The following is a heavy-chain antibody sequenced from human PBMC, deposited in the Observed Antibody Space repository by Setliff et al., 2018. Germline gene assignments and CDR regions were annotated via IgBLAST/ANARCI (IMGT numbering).Heavy chain of an antibody. CDR3: ARGTKTMVINYWYFDV. Sequence: PSETLSLTCAVYGGSFSDYWWSWIRQLPGKGLEWIAEIHHRGSTNFHPSLKSRVAISVDPSKNQFYLNLRSVTAADTAVYFCARGTKTMVINYWYFDVWGRGTPVTVSS. J-gene: IGHJ2*01. V-gene: IGHV4-34*01. CDR2: IHHRGST. D-gene: IGHD4-17*01. CDR1: GGSFSDYW.